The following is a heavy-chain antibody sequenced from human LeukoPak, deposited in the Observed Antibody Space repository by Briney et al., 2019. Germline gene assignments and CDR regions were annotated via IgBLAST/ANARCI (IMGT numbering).Heavy chain of an antibody. V-gene: IGHV4-31*11. J-gene: IGHJ3*02. CDR3: ARDVVVTSSPDAFDI. Sequence: SETLSLTCAVSGDSVTSCGFYWTRNRPPPGKGLEWIGYISNSGTTSYNPSLKSRVSISVDTSDNQFSLRLTSVTAADTAVYYCARDVVVTSSPDAFDIWGQGTMVTVSS. D-gene: IGHD2-21*02. CDR1: GDSVTSCGFY. CDR2: ISNSGTT.